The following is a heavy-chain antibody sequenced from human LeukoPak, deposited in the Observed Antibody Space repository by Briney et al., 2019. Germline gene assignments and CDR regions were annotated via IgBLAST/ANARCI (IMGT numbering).Heavy chain of an antibody. Sequence: PSETLSLTCTVSGGSISSYYWSWIRQPPGQGLEWIGEISLSGLTNYSPSLNSRVTMSLDKPKNQLSLNLSSVTAADTAVYYCSRENGAFSPFGFWGQGTLVTVPS. V-gene: IGHV4-59*12. CDR3: SRENGAFSPFGF. CDR2: ISLSGLT. CDR1: GGSISSYY. J-gene: IGHJ4*02. D-gene: IGHD2-8*01.